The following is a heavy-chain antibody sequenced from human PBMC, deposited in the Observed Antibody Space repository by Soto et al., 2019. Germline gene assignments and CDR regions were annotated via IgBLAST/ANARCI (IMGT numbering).Heavy chain of an antibody. CDR1: GGTFSSYT. Sequence: QVQLVQSGAEVQKPGSSVKVSCKASGGTFSSYTISWVRQAPGQGLEWMGRIIPILGIANYAQKFQGRVTRTADQSTSTAYKELSSRRAEDTAVYYCAIYNYYDFWSGYYRGVPQPLLNWFDPWGQGTLVTGSS. V-gene: IGHV1-69*02. D-gene: IGHD3-3*01. CDR2: IIPILGIA. J-gene: IGHJ5*02. CDR3: AIYNYYDFWSGYYRGVPQPLLNWFDP.